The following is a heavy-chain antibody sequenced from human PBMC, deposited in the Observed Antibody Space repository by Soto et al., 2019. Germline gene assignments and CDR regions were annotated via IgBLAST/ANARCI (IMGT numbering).Heavy chain of an antibody. J-gene: IGHJ6*01. Sequence: SENLSINCTLSGYSMRSYIWTWIRQPPGKGLEWIGYIHYSGTTSFFPSYNPSLRSRVTISEDTSKNQFSLKLLSVTTADTAVYFCAAVEVIRMNVDPYFLEVWGQGTKVTV. CDR2: IHYSGTT. CDR3: AAVEVIRMNVDPYFLEV. CDR1: GYSMRSYI. V-gene: IGHV4-59*01. D-gene: IGHD2-21*01.